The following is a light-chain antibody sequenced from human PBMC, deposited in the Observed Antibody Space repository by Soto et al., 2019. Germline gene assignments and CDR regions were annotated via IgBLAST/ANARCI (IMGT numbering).Light chain of an antibody. CDR1: SSDVGGYNF. V-gene: IGLV2-14*01. J-gene: IGLJ1*01. CDR3: LSFTSSRILV. CDR2: EVT. Sequence: QSVLTQPSSLSGSPGQSITISCTGTSSDVGGYNFVSWYQQHPGKTPKLMIYEVTNRPSGVSDRFSGSRSGNTASLTISGLQAEDEAEYYCLSFTSSRILVFGTGTKVTVL.